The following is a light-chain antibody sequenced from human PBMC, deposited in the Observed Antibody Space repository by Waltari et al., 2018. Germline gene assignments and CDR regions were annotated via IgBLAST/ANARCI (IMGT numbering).Light chain of an antibody. V-gene: IGLV2-8*01. CDR3: SSYAGSNNLV. CDR2: EVS. CDR1: SSDVGGYNS. J-gene: IGLJ2*01. Sequence: QSALTQPPSASGSPGQSVALSCTGTSSDVGGYNSVSWYHQHPGKAPKLMIYEVSKRPSGVPDRFSGSKSGNTASLTVSGLQAEDEADYYCSSYAGSNNLVFGGGTKLTVL.